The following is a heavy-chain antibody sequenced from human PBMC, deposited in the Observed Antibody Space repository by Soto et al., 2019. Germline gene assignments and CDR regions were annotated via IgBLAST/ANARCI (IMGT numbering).Heavy chain of an antibody. J-gene: IGHJ4*02. CDR2: INPSGGST. Sequence: QVQLVQSGAEVKKPGASVKVSCKASGYTFTSYYMHWVRQAPGQGLEWMGIINPSGGSTSYAQKFQGRVTMTRDTSTSTVYMELSSLRSEDTAVYYCARVRYYYGSGSYSDSWGQGTLVTVSS. CDR3: ARVRYYYGSGSYSDS. D-gene: IGHD3-10*01. CDR1: GYTFTSYY. V-gene: IGHV1-46*03.